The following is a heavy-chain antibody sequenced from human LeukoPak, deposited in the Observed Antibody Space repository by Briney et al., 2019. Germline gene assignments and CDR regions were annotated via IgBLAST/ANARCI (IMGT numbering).Heavy chain of an antibody. V-gene: IGHV1-69*06. CDR1: GGTFSSYA. J-gene: IGHJ4*02. CDR2: IIPIFGTA. CDR3: ARDPISVNSNFFDY. Sequence: GASVKVSCKASGGTFSSYAISWVRQAPGQGLEWMGGIIPIFGTANYAQKFQGRVTITADKSTSTAYMELSSLRSEDTAVYYCARDPISVNSNFFDYWGQGTLVTVSS. D-gene: IGHD4-11*01.